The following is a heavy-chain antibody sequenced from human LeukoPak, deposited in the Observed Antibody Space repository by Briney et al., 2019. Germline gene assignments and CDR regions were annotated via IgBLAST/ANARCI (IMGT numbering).Heavy chain of an antibody. CDR3: ARLTTGTTSSDY. CDR1: GYSFTSYW. J-gene: IGHJ4*02. CDR2: IDPSDSYT. Sequence: GESLKISCKGSGYSFTSYWISWVRQMPGKGLEWMGRIDPSDSYTNYSPSFQGHVTISADKSIGTAYLQWSSLKASDTAMYYCARLTTGTTSSDYWGQGTLVTVSS. V-gene: IGHV5-10-1*01. D-gene: IGHD1-1*01.